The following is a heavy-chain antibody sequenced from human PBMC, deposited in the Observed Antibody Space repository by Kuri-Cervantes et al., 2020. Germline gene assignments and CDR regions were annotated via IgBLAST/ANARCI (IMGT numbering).Heavy chain of an antibody. CDR2: IIPIFGTA. CDR3: ASSQFGPNYYYYMDV. V-gene: IGHV1-69*06. D-gene: IGHD3-16*01. CDR1: GGTFSSYA. Sequence: SVKVSCKDSGGTFSSYAISWVRQAPGEGLEWMGGIIPIFGTANYAQKFQGRVTITADKSKSTAYMELSSLRSEDTAVYYCASSQFGPNYYYYMDVWGKGTTVTVSS. J-gene: IGHJ6*03.